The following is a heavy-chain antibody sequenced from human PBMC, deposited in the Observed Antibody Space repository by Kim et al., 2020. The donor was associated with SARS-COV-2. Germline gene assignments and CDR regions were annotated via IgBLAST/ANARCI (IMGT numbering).Heavy chain of an antibody. CDR2: IKQDGSEK. J-gene: IGHJ4*02. CDR3: ARDSSGWKTPVDY. D-gene: IGHD6-19*01. Sequence: GGSLRLSCAASGFTFSSYWMSWVRQAPGKGLEWVANIKQDGSEKYYVDSVKGRFTISRDNAKNSLYLQMNSLRAEDTAVYYCARDSSGWKTPVDYWGQGTLVTVSS. V-gene: IGHV3-7*03. CDR1: GFTFSSYW.